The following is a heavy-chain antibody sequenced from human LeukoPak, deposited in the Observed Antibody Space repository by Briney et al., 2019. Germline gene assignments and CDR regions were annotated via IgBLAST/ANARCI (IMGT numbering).Heavy chain of an antibody. D-gene: IGHD6-13*01. V-gene: IGHV4-59*01. CDR3: ASGLSSWVDY. CDR1: GGSISSYY. J-gene: IGHJ4*02. Sequence: PSETLSLTCTVSGGSISSYYWSWIRQPPGKGLEWIGYIYYSGSTNYNPSLKSRVTISVDTSKNQFSLKLSSVTAADAAVYYCASGLSSWVDYWGQGTLVTVSS. CDR2: IYYSGST.